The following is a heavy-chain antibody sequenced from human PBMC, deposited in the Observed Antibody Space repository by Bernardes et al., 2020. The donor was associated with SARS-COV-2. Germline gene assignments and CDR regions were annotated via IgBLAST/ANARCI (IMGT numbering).Heavy chain of an antibody. CDR1: GGSISSRNYY. Sequence: SETLSLTCAVSGGSISSRNYYWGWIRQPPGKGLEWIGSIYSSGSSDYNPSLKSRVTISVDTSKSQFSLDLRSVTAADTAVYFCARDRGEVQTLFGVVTGPQYFDFWGQGTLVTVSS. V-gene: IGHV4-39*07. D-gene: IGHD3-3*01. CDR2: IYSSGSS. CDR3: ARDRGEVQTLFGVVTGPQYFDF. J-gene: IGHJ4*02.